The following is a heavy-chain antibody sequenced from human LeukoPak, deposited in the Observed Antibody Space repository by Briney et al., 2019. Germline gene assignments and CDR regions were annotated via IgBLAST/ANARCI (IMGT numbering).Heavy chain of an antibody. J-gene: IGHJ4*02. Sequence: ASVKVSCKASGCTFTGYYLHWVQQAPGQGLQWMRWINPKSGDTNFVQKFQGRVTMTRDTSISTAYMELSRLRSDDTAVYYCARVGPAAGFDYWGQGTLVTVSS. V-gene: IGHV1-2*02. D-gene: IGHD6-13*01. CDR2: INPKSGDT. CDR1: GCTFTGYY. CDR3: ARVGPAAGFDY.